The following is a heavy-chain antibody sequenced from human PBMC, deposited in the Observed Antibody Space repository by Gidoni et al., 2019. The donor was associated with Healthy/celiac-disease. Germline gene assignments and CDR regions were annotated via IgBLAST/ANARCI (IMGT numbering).Heavy chain of an antibody. J-gene: IGHJ4*02. V-gene: IGHV4-59*01. CDR3: ARAMYGGNSAYYFDY. Sequence: QVQLQESGPGLVKPSETLYLTCTVPGGSISSYYWSWIRQPPGKGLEWIGYIYYSGSTNYNPSLKSRVTISVDTSKNQFSLKLSSVTAADTAVYYCARAMYGGNSAYYFDYWGQGTLVTVSS. CDR1: GGSISSYY. CDR2: IYYSGST. D-gene: IGHD2-21*02.